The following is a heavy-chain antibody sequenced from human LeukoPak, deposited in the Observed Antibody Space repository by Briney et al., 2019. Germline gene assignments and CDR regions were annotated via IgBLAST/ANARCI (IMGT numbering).Heavy chain of an antibody. V-gene: IGHV1-69*13. CDR2: IIPIFCTA. CDR3: ARQPRSGKLGGY. D-gene: IGHD2-15*01. Sequence: ASVKVSCKASGGTFSSYAISWVRQPPGQGLEWMGGIIPIFCTANYAQNFQGRVTITADESTSTAYMELSSLRSEDTAVYYCARQPRSGKLGGYWGQGTLVTVSS. J-gene: IGHJ4*02. CDR1: GGTFSSYA.